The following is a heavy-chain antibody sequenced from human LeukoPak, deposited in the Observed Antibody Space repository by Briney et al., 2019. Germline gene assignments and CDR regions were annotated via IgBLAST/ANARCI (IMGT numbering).Heavy chain of an antibody. CDR2: INPSGGST. Sequence: ASVKVSCKASGYTFTSYYMHWVRQAPGQGLEWMGIINPSGGSTSSAQKFQGRVTMTRDMSTSTLYTQLSSLRSEDTAVYYCARESSGSYFDYWGQGTLVTVSS. CDR1: GYTFTSYY. J-gene: IGHJ4*02. D-gene: IGHD1-26*01. V-gene: IGHV1-46*01. CDR3: ARESSGSYFDY.